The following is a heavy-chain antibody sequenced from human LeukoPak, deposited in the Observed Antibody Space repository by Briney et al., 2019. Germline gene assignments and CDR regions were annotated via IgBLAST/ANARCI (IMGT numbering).Heavy chain of an antibody. V-gene: IGHV4-30-2*01. J-gene: IGHJ4*02. CDR2: INHSGST. D-gene: IGHD3-3*01. CDR1: GGSISSGGYS. Sequence: PSQTLSLTCAVSGGSISSGGYSWSWIRQPPGKGLEWIGYINHSGSTNYNPSLKSRVTISVDTSKNQFSLKLSSVTAADTAVYYCARATIFGVVTKRGPSCFHDYWGQGTLVTVSS. CDR3: ARATIFGVVTKRGPSCFHDY.